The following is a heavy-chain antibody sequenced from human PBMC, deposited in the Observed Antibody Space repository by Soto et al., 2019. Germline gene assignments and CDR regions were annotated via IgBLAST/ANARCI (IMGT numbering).Heavy chain of an antibody. CDR3: ARARSSEWLAYFDY. J-gene: IGHJ4*02. CDR1: GGSISSYY. D-gene: IGHD6-19*01. CDR2: IYYSGST. V-gene: IGHV4-59*01. Sequence: TLSLTCTVSGGSISSYYWSWIRQPPGKGLEWIGYIYYSGSTNYNPSLKSRVTISVDTSKNQFSLKLSSVTAADTAVYYCARARSSEWLAYFDYWGQGTLVTVSS.